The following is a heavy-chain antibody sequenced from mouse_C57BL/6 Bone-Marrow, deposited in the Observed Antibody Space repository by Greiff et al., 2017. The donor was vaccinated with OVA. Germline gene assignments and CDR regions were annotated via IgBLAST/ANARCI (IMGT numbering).Heavy chain of an antibody. Sequence: QVQLQQSGAELARPGASVKLSCKASGYTFTSYGISWVKQRTGQGLEWIGEIYPRSGNTYYNEKFKGKATLTADNSSSTAYMELRSLTSEDSAVYFCARSHYYGSSRFAYWGQGTLVTVSA. V-gene: IGHV1-81*01. CDR3: ARSHYYGSSRFAY. D-gene: IGHD1-1*01. J-gene: IGHJ3*01. CDR2: IYPRSGNT. CDR1: GYTFTSYG.